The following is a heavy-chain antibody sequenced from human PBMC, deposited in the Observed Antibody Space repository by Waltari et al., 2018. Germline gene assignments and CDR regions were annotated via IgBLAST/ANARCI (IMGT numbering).Heavy chain of an antibody. V-gene: IGHV3-53*01. CDR1: GFTVSNNY. CDR2: IHSGGST. Sequence: EVQLVESGGGLIQPGGSLRLSCAVSGFTVSNNYMSWVRQAPGKGLGSVSGIHSGGSTFYADSGKGRFTISRDSSENTVYLQMSSLRAEDTALYYCARFDFRTGSYYWGQGTLVTVSS. J-gene: IGHJ4*02. D-gene: IGHD3-3*01. CDR3: ARFDFRTGSYY.